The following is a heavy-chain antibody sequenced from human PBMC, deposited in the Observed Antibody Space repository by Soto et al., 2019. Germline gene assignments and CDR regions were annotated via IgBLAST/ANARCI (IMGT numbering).Heavy chain of an antibody. D-gene: IGHD6-19*01. V-gene: IGHV4-59*01. Sequence: SETLSLTCTISGGSISVYYWGWVRQSPGKGLEWIGYVYNSGSTIYSPSLRSRITISVDPSKNQFSLRLRSVTAADTAVYYCARIPYSSASFDYWGQGNLVTVSS. CDR1: GGSISVYY. J-gene: IGHJ4*02. CDR3: ARIPYSSASFDY. CDR2: VYNSGST.